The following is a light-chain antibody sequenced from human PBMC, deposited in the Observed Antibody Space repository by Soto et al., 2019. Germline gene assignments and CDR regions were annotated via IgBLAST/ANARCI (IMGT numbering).Light chain of an antibody. CDR2: GAS. V-gene: IGKV3-20*01. J-gene: IGKJ4*01. Sequence: EIVLTQSPGTLSLSPGERATLSCRASQSISSAFLAWYQQKPGQAPRLLIYGASSRAAGIPDRFSGSGSGTDFTLSIDRLEPEDFVVYFCQQYGSSSSLTFGGVTKVEIK. CDR1: QSISSAF. CDR3: QQYGSSSSLT.